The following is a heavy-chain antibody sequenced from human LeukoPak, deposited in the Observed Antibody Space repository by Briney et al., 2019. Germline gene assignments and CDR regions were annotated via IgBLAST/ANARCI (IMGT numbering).Heavy chain of an antibody. CDR1: GFTFSSYE. CDR2: ISGSGSTI. D-gene: IGHD6-6*01. V-gene: IGHV3-48*03. CDR3: ARDQRYSSSSGGIDY. Sequence: GGSLRLSCAASGFTFSSYEMNWVHQAPGKGLEWVSYISGSGSTIYYADSVKGRFTISRDNAKNSLYLQMNSLRAEDTAVYYCARDQRYSSSSGGIDYWGQGTLVTVSS. J-gene: IGHJ4*02.